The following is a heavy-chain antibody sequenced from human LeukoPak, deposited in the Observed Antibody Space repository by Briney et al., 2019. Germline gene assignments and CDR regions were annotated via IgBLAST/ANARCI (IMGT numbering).Heavy chain of an antibody. CDR1: GGSISSYY. CDR2: IYYSGST. V-gene: IGHV4-59*01. Sequence: SETLSLTCTVSGGSISSYYWSWIRQPPGKGLEWIGYIYYSGSTNYNPSLKSRVTISVDTSKNQFSLKLSSVTAADTAVYYCARGSGDDTDFDYWGQGTLVTVSS. CDR3: ARGSGDDTDFDY. J-gene: IGHJ4*02. D-gene: IGHD2-21*02.